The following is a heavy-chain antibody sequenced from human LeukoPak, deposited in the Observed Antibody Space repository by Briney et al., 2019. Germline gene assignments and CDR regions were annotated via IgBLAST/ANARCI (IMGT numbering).Heavy chain of an antibody. CDR3: STEMVRGVIKGFDY. V-gene: IGHV3-15*01. CDR1: GFTFSNAW. D-gene: IGHD3-10*01. Sequence: GGSLRLSCAASGFTFSNAWMSWVRQAPGKGLEWVGRIKSKTDGGTTDYAAPVKGRFTISRDDSKKTLYLQRDSLKTEGTAVYYCSTEMVRGVIKGFDYWGQGNLVTVSS. J-gene: IGHJ4*02. CDR2: IKSKTDGGTT.